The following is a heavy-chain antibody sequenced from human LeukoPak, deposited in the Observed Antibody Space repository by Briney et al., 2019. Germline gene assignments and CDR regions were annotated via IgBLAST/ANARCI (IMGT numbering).Heavy chain of an antibody. Sequence: PGGSLRLSCAASGFTFSSYSMNWVRQAPGKGLEWVSYISASSSTIYYADSVKGRFTISRDNAKNSLCLQLNTLRAEDTAIYYCARDISGYTYGHDAFDIWGQGTMVTVSS. CDR1: GFTFSSYS. CDR2: ISASSSTI. J-gene: IGHJ3*02. D-gene: IGHD5-18*01. CDR3: ARDISGYTYGHDAFDI. V-gene: IGHV3-48*04.